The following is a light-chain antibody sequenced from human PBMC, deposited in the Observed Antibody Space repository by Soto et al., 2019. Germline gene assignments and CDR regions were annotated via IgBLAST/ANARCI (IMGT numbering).Light chain of an antibody. CDR2: EVS. Sequence: QSALTQPASVSGSPGQSITISCTGTSSDVGGYNYVSWYQQHPGKAPKLMIYEVSNRPSGVSNRFSGSKSGNTASLTISGLQPDDEADYYCTSYTSGSTVVFGGGTKLTVL. J-gene: IGLJ2*01. V-gene: IGLV2-14*01. CDR1: SSDVGGYNY. CDR3: TSYTSGSTVV.